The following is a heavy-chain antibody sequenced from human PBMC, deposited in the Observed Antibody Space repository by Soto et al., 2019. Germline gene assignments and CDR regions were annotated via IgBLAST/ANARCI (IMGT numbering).Heavy chain of an antibody. CDR1: GGSISSGDYY. D-gene: IGHD3-10*01. J-gene: IGHJ6*02. V-gene: IGHV4-30-4*01. CDR3: AWFGKRDYYGMDV. CDR2: IYYSGST. Sequence: SSETLSLTCTVSGGSISSGDYYWSWIRQPPGKGLEWIGCIYYSGSTYYNPSLKSRVTISVDTSKNQFSLKLSSVTAADTAVYYCAWFGKRDYYGMDVWGQGTTVTVSS.